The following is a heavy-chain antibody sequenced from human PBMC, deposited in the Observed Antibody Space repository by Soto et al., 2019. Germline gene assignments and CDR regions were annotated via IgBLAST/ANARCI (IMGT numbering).Heavy chain of an antibody. CDR2: ISYDGSNK. J-gene: IGHJ6*02. CDR3: ARGYYDFWSGYQATPYGMDV. Sequence: PGGSLRLSCSASGFTFSSYAMHWVRQAPGKGLEWVAVISYDGSNKYYADSVKGRFTISRDNSKNTLYLQMNSLRAEDTAVYYCARGYYDFWSGYQATPYGMDVWGQGTTVTVSS. D-gene: IGHD3-3*01. CDR1: GFTFSSYA. V-gene: IGHV3-30-3*01.